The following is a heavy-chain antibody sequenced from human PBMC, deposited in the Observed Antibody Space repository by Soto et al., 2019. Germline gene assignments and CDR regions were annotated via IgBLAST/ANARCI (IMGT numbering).Heavy chain of an antibody. CDR1: GYTFTNYD. J-gene: IGHJ4*02. V-gene: IGHV1-8*01. Sequence: QVQLVQSGAEVKKPGASVKVYCKASGYTFTNYDINWVRQATGQGLEWMGWMRPNNGNTGYAQKFQGRVTMTRNTSINTAYMELSSLRSEDSAVYYCASWAGYSKWGQGTLVTVSS. D-gene: IGHD2-2*03. CDR2: MRPNNGNT. CDR3: ASWAGYSK.